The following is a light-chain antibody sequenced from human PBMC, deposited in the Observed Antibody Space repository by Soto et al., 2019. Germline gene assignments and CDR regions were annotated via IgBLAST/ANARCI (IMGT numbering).Light chain of an antibody. V-gene: IGKV1-8*01. J-gene: IGKJ5*01. Sequence: IRMTQSPSSLSAFTGYTVTITGRASQSVSSYLAWYQQRPGKAPRLLIYGASTMATGIPARFSGSGSGTDFTLTISSLQSEDFAGYYCQQNYSWPSTFGQGTRLEIK. CDR2: GAS. CDR3: QQNYSWPST. CDR1: QSVSSY.